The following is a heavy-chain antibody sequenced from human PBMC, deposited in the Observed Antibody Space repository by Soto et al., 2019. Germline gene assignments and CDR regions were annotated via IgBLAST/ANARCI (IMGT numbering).Heavy chain of an antibody. D-gene: IGHD3-10*01. Sequence: QVQLVQSGAEVKKPGASVKVSCKASGYSFTSYGISWVRQAPGQGLEWMGWISAYNGNTNYAQKLQGRVTMTTDTSTRRAYMELRGLGSDDTAVYYCARDNGFGESDVWGQGTTVTVSS. CDR1: GYSFTSYG. V-gene: IGHV1-18*01. CDR2: ISAYNGNT. CDR3: ARDNGFGESDV. J-gene: IGHJ6*02.